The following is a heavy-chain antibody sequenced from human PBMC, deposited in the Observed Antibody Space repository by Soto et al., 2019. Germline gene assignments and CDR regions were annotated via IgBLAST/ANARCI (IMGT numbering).Heavy chain of an antibody. V-gene: IGHV3-53*01. J-gene: IGHJ6*02. CDR2: IYSNGST. CDR3: ARGGQVRGGLDV. Sequence: EAQLVESGGGLIQPGGSLRLSCAASGFTVISNYMSWVRQAPGKGLEWVSFIYSNGSTYYADSVKGRFSISRDNSNNMVYLQMDSLRAEDTAVYYCARGGQVRGGLDVWGQGTTVTVSS. CDR1: GFTVISNY. D-gene: IGHD2-15*01.